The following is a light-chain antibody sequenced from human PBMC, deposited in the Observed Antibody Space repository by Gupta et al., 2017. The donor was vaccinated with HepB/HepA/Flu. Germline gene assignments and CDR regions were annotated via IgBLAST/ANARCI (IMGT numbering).Light chain of an antibody. V-gene: IGKV2-28*01. Sequence: DLVMTQSPLSLPVTPGAPASISCRSSQSLLHSNGYNYLDWYLQKPGQSPQLLSYLGSNRASGVPDRFSGSGSGTEVTLKMSRVEAEEVGVSDCMQALQTYTFGQGTKLEIK. CDR3: MQALQTYT. CDR1: QSLLHSNGYNY. CDR2: LGS. J-gene: IGKJ2*01.